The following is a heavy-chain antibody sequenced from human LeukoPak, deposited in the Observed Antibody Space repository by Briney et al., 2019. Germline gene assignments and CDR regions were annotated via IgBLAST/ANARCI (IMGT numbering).Heavy chain of an antibody. Sequence: SETLSLTCTVSGGSISSYYWSWIRQPPGKGLEWIGYIYYSGGTNYNPSLKSRVTISVDTSKNQFSLKLSSVTAADTAVYYCARDQHDFWSGYYVSYFDYWGQGTLVTVSS. CDR2: IYYSGGT. CDR3: ARDQHDFWSGYYVSYFDY. CDR1: GGSISSYY. V-gene: IGHV4-59*01. D-gene: IGHD3-3*01. J-gene: IGHJ4*02.